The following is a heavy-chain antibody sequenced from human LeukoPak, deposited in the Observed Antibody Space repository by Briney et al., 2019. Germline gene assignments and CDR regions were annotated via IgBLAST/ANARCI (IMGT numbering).Heavy chain of an antibody. CDR2: IYYSGST. J-gene: IGHJ4*02. D-gene: IGHD1-1*01. V-gene: IGHV4-59*01. CDR3: ARGRNLEVGFDY. Sequence: SETLSLTCTVSGGSISSYYWSWIRQPAGKGLEWIGYIYYSGSTNYNPSLKSRVTISVDTSKNQFSLKLSSVTAADTAVYYCARGRNLEVGFDYWGQGTLVTVSS. CDR1: GGSISSYY.